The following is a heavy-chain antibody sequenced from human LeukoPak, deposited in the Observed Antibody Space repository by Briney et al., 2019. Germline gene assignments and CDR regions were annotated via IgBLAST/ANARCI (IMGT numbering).Heavy chain of an antibody. V-gene: IGHV4-30-2*01. CDR2: IYHSGST. D-gene: IGHD3-3*01. CDR3: ARTVRFFYYYYMDV. CDR1: GGSISSGGYS. Sequence: SETLSLTCAVSGGSISSGGYSWSWIRQPPGKGLEWIGYIYHSGSTYYNPSLKSRVTISVDRSKNQFSLKLSSVTAADTAVYYCARTVRFFYYYYMDVWGKGTTVTVSS. J-gene: IGHJ6*03.